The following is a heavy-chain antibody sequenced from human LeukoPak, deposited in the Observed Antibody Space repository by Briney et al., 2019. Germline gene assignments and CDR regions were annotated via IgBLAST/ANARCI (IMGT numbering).Heavy chain of an antibody. V-gene: IGHV4-61*02. CDR3: ARARDAVAVAGSIYY. CDR2: IYTSGST. J-gene: IGHJ4*02. D-gene: IGHD6-19*01. Sequence: SETLSLTCTVSGGSISSGSYYWSWIRQPAGKGLEWIGRIYTSGSTNYNPSLKSRVTISVDTSKNQFSLKLSSVTAADTAVYYCARARDAVAVAGSIYYWGQGNLVTVSS. CDR1: GGSISSGSYY.